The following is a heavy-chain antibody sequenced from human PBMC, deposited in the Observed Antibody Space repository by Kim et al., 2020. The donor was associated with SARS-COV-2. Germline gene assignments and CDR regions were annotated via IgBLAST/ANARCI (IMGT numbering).Heavy chain of an antibody. CDR2: ISYNSGTI. J-gene: IGHJ3*01. Sequence: GGSLRLSCVASGFTFGDYSMHWVRLVPGKGLEWVSVISYNSGTIGYVDSVKGRFTISRDNAKSSLYLQMNSLRAEDTALYYCAKDWGYGSGTYFTLWGQGTMVTGSS. V-gene: IGHV3-9*01. CDR1: GFTFGDYS. D-gene: IGHD3-10*01. CDR3: AKDWGYGSGTYFTL.